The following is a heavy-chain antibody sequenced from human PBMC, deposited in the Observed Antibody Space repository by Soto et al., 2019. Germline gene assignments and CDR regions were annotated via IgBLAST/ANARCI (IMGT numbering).Heavy chain of an antibody. D-gene: IGHD6-19*01. CDR2: ITSDTKTI. CDR1: GFTFSVYS. Sequence: EVQLVESGGDLVQRGGSLRLSCVGSGFTFSVYSMNWVRQAPGKGLEWFSYITSDTKTIKYADSVKGRFTISRDNAKNSVYLQMNSLRDEDTAVYYCARSVEGHFDYWGQGTVVTLSS. CDR3: ARSVEGHFDY. V-gene: IGHV3-48*02. J-gene: IGHJ4*02.